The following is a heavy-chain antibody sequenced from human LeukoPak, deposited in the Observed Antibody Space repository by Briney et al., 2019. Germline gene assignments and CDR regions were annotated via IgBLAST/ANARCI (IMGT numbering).Heavy chain of an antibody. CDR2: IYLGDFGI. V-gene: IGHV5-51*01. CDR1: GYSFANYW. CDR3: ARNSGTENNFDY. Sequence: GASLQISCKGSGYSFANYWIGWVRQMPGKDLEGMVIIYLGDFGIRYSPSFQGQVTISADKSISTVYLQWSSLKASDTAMYYCARNSGTENNFDYWGQGTLVTVSS. D-gene: IGHD1-26*01. J-gene: IGHJ4*02.